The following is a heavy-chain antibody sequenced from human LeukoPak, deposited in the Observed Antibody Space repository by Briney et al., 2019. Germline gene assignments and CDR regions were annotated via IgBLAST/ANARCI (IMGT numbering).Heavy chain of an antibody. CDR3: ARDRLFAAGDWRVYYGMDV. D-gene: IGHD2-21*02. Sequence: SQTLSHTCTVSGGSISSGAYYWSWIRQPPGKGLEWIGYIYYSGSTNYNPSLKSRVTISVDTSKNQFSLKLSSVTAADTAVYYCARDRLFAAGDWRVYYGMDVWGQGTTVTVSS. J-gene: IGHJ6*02. CDR1: GGSISSGAYY. V-gene: IGHV4-61*08. CDR2: IYYSGST.